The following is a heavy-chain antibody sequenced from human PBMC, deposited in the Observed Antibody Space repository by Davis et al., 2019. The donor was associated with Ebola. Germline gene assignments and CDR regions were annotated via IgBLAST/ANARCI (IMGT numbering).Heavy chain of an antibody. V-gene: IGHV3-23*01. CDR2: ISGSGGST. J-gene: IGHJ4*02. Sequence: GESLKISCAASGFTVSSNYMSWVRQAPGKGLEWVSAISGSGGSTYYADSVKGRFTISRDNSKNTLYLQMNSLRAEDTAVYYCAKGGLRWPRGYWGQGTLVIVSS. CDR1: GFTVSSNY. CDR3: AKGGLRWPRGY. D-gene: IGHD4-23*01.